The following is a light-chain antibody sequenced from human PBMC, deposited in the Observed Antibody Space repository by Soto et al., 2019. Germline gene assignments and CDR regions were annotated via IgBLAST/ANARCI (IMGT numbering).Light chain of an antibody. J-gene: IGLJ1*01. CDR3: GSYASGSSYV. V-gene: IGLV2-18*02. CDR1: SSDVGSYNR. Sequence: QTALTQPPSVSGPPTQSATISCTATSSDVGSYNRVSWYQQPPGTPPKLMIYEVSNRPSGVPDRFSGSKSGSTASLTIFGLQAGEGVVYYCGSYASGSSYVLGIGTKVTVL. CDR2: EVS.